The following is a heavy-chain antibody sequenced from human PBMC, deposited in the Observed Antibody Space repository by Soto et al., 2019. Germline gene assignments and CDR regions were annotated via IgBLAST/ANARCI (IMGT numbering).Heavy chain of an antibody. CDR2: IIPILGIA. D-gene: IGHD3-22*01. V-gene: IGHV1-69*02. CDR1: GGTFSSYT. Sequence: ASVKVSCKASGGTFSSYTISRVRQAPGQGLEWMGRIIPILGIANYAQKFQGRVTITADKSTSTAYMELSSLRSEDTAVYYCARTDLPDNYYDSSGYYPSLDYWGQGTLVTVSS. J-gene: IGHJ4*02. CDR3: ARTDLPDNYYDSSGYYPSLDY.